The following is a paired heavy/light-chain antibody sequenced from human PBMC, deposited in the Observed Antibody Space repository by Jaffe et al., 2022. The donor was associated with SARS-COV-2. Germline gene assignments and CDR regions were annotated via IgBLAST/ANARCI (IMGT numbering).Light chain of an antibody. CDR3: QQYYTYPWT. CDR2: AAS. V-gene: IGKV1-16*01. Sequence: DIQMTQSPSSLSASVGDRVTITCRSSQGIDNYLVWFQRQPGKAPKSLIYAASSLQSGVPSRFSGSGSGTDFTLTISSLQPEDFATYFCQQYYTYPWTFGQGTTVEIK. J-gene: IGKJ1*01. CDR1: QGIDNY.
Heavy chain of an antibody. J-gene: IGHJ4*02. Sequence: QVQLVESGGGVVQPGRSLRLSCVASGFPFTSYGMHWVRQAPGKGLEWVAVVSYDGSNKYYADSVKGRFTISRDNSKNTLYLQMNSLRAEDTAVYYCAKEDYYGSGSLPGHWGLGTLVTVSS. V-gene: IGHV3-30*18. CDR1: GFPFTSYG. D-gene: IGHD3-10*01. CDR2: VSYDGSNK. CDR3: AKEDYYGSGSLPGH.